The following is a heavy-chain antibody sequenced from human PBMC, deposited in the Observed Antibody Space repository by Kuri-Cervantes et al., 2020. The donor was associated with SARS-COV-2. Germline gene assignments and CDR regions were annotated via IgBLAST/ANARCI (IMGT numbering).Heavy chain of an antibody. V-gene: IGHV3-48*01. CDR1: GFTFNTYS. CDR2: ISKGSDTI. Sequence: GGSLRLSCAASGFTFNTYSMDWVRQAPGKGLEWLAYISKGSDTIYYAASVKGRFTISRDNSKNTLYLQMNSLRAEDTAVYYCAKVYDFWSGYPIDFDYWGQGTLVTVSS. J-gene: IGHJ4*02. CDR3: AKVYDFWSGYPIDFDY. D-gene: IGHD3-3*01.